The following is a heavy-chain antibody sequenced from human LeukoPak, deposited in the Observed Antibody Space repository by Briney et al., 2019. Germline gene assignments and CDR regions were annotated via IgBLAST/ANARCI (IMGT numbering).Heavy chain of an antibody. Sequence: SETLSLTCSVSGGSTGSDYWSWIRQPPGKGLEWIAYVYYSGVTSCNPSLKSRVAISIDTSKNQFSPNLTSVTAADTAVYYCARLSLHCSGGSCYRGAFDSWGQGTLVTVSS. V-gene: IGHV4-59*08. CDR1: GGSTGSDY. J-gene: IGHJ4*02. D-gene: IGHD2-15*01. CDR2: VYYSGVT. CDR3: ARLSLHCSGGSCYRGAFDS.